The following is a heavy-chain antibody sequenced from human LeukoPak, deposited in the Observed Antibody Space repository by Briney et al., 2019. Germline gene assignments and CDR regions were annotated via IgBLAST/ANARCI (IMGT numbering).Heavy chain of an antibody. CDR3: ATYTPYKGGSYGGWFDP. V-gene: IGHV1-24*01. Sequence: ASVKVSCKVSGYTLTELSMQWVRQPPGKGREGVVGFDPEDGEAINAQKFQGRGTLTEDTSTGTTYMELSSLRFGETGVYYCATYTPYKGGSYGGWFDPWGQGTLVTVSS. J-gene: IGHJ5*02. CDR1: GYTLTELS. D-gene: IGHD1-26*01. CDR2: FDPEDGEA.